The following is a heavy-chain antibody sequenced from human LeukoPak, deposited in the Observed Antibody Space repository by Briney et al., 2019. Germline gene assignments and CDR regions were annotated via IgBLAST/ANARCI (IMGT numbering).Heavy chain of an antibody. J-gene: IGHJ3*02. CDR1: GGSINSYF. V-gene: IGHV4-59*01. CDR2: IYYSGST. Sequence: KPSETLSLTCTVSGGSINSYFWSWIRQPPGKGLEWIGYIYYSGSTNYNPSLKSRITISVDTSKNQFSLKLSSVTAADTAVYFCARGPYSYDSSGAFDIWGQGTMVTVSS. D-gene: IGHD3-22*01. CDR3: ARGPYSYDSSGAFDI.